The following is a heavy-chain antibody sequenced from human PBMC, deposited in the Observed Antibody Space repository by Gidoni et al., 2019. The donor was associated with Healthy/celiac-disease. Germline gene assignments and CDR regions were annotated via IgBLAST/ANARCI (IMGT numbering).Heavy chain of an antibody. CDR1: GGSYSGYY. V-gene: IGHV4-34*01. CDR2: INHSGST. Sequence: QVQLQQWGAGLLKPSETLSLTCAVYGGSYSGYYWSWIRQPPGKGLEWIGEINHSGSTNYNPSLKIRVTISVDTSKNQFSLKLSSVTAADTAVYYCARVADYYDSSGYYSRFDYWGQGTLVTVSS. D-gene: IGHD3-22*01. CDR3: ARVADYYDSSGYYSRFDY. J-gene: IGHJ4*02.